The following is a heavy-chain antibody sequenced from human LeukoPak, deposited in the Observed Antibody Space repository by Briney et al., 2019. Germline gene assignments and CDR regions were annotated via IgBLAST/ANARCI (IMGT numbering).Heavy chain of an antibody. CDR3: AREEITVTDAFDI. Sequence: GGSLRLSCAASGFTFSAYWMHWVRQAPGKGLVWVSRINSDGSTTSYADSVKGRFSISRDNAKNTLYLQMNSLRAEDTAVYYCAREEITVTDAFDIWGLGTMVTVSS. V-gene: IGHV3-74*01. D-gene: IGHD4-17*01. CDR1: GFTFSAYW. J-gene: IGHJ3*02. CDR2: INSDGSTT.